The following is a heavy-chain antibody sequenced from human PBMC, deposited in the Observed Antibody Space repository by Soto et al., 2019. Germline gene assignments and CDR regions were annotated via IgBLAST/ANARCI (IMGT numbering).Heavy chain of an antibody. CDR2: IYHSGST. V-gene: IGHV4-4*02. Sequence: QVQLQESGPGLVKPSGTLSLTCAVSSGSISSSNWWSWVRQPPGKGLEWIGEIYHSGSTNYNPSLKGRVTISVDKSKNQFSLKLSSVTAADTAVYYCARGGVDYDFWSGYSGRFDPWGQGTLVTVSS. D-gene: IGHD3-3*01. CDR1: SGSISSSNW. CDR3: ARGGVDYDFWSGYSGRFDP. J-gene: IGHJ5*02.